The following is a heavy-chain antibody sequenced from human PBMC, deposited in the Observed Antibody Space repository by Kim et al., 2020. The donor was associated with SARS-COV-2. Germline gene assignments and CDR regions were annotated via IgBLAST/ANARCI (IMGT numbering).Heavy chain of an antibody. J-gene: IGHJ4*02. D-gene: IGHD6-13*01. CDR3: ARHKRRQQLDPDY. Sequence: SETLSLTCTVSGGSISSSSYYWGWIRQPPGKGLEWIGSIYYSGSTYYNPSLKSRVTISVDTSKNQFSLKLSSVTAADTAVYYCARHKRRQQLDPDYWGQGTLVTVSS. CDR1: GGSISSSSYY. CDR2: IYYSGST. V-gene: IGHV4-39*01.